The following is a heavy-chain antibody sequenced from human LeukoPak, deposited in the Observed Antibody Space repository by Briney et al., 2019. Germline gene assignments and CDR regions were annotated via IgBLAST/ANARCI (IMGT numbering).Heavy chain of an antibody. CDR3: AMGYCDILTGYYRNFYYDY. CDR1: GGSFSGYY. J-gene: IGHJ4*02. D-gene: IGHD3-9*01. V-gene: IGHV4-34*01. CDR2: INHSGST. Sequence: SETLSLTCAVYGGSFSGYYWSWIRQPPGKGLEWIGEINHSGSTNYNPSLKSRVTISVNTSNNQFSLKLSSVTAAHTAVYYCAMGYCDILTGYYRNFYYDYWGQGTLVTVSS.